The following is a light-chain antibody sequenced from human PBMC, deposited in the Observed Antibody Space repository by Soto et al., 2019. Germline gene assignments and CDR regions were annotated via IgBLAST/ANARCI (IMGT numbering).Light chain of an antibody. CDR1: QSVTSN. J-gene: IGKJ1*01. Sequence: MTPSRDPLSVSPGQRVTLFCRASQSVTSNLAWYQQKVGQAPRLLIYGASTRATGVPARFSGSGSGTVFTLTISSLQSEDFAVYYCQQYSTWPRTFCQGTKVDI. CDR2: GAS. CDR3: QQYSTWPRT. V-gene: IGKV3-15*01.